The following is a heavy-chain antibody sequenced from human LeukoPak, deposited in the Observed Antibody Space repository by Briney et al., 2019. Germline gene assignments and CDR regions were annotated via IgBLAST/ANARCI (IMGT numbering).Heavy chain of an antibody. CDR2: IYHSGST. CDR3: ARQVGGSSANFDY. J-gene: IGHJ4*02. Sequence: KPSETLSLTCAVSGYSISSGYYWGWIRQPPGKGLEWIGSIYHSGSTYYNPSLKSRATISVDTSKNQFSLKLSSVTAADTAVYYCARQVGGSSANFDYWGQGTLVTVSS. D-gene: IGHD6-13*01. CDR1: GYSISSGYY. V-gene: IGHV4-38-2*01.